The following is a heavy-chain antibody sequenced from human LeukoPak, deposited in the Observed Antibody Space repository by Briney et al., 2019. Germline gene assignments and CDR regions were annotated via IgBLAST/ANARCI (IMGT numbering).Heavy chain of an antibody. CDR1: GFTFSGNS. CDR2: ISSSSSYI. D-gene: IGHD6-19*01. V-gene: IGHV3-21*01. J-gene: IGHJ4*02. Sequence: PGGSLRPSCAASGFTFSGNSMNWVRQAPGKGLEWVSSISSSSSYIYYADSVKGRFTISRDNAKNSLFLQMNSLRAEDTAVYYCARSGYITGWYFLSVPFDYWGQGTLVTVSS. CDR3: ARSGYITGWYFLSVPFDY.